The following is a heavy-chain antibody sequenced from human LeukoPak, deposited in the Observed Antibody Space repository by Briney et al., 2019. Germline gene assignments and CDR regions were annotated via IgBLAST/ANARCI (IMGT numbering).Heavy chain of an antibody. Sequence: PGGSLRLSCAASGFTFNSYAMHWVRQAPGKGLEWVAVISYDGSDKYYADSVKGRFTISRDNSKNTLYLQMDSLRAEDTAVYYCAKDVAANSHYYYYMDVWGKGTTVIVSS. J-gene: IGHJ6*03. CDR1: GFTFNSYA. V-gene: IGHV3-30-3*02. D-gene: IGHD5-12*01. CDR3: AKDVAANSHYYYYMDV. CDR2: ISYDGSDK.